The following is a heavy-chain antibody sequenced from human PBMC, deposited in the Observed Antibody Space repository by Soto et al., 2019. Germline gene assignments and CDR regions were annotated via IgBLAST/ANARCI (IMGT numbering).Heavy chain of an antibody. Sequence: PEETLSLTCTVSGGSISSYYWSWIRQPPGKGLEWIGYIYYSGSTNYNPSLKSRVTISVDTSKNQFSLKLSSVTAADTAVYYCARGVRNVLRFLEWLPNDYWGQGTLVTVSS. D-gene: IGHD3-3*01. CDR3: ARGVRNVLRFLEWLPNDY. J-gene: IGHJ4*02. CDR2: IYYSGST. V-gene: IGHV4-59*08. CDR1: GGSISSYY.